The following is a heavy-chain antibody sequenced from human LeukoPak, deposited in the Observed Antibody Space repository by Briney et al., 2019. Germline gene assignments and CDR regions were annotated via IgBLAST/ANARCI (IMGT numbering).Heavy chain of an antibody. CDR3: ANSPPGQWLVTYFDY. V-gene: IGHV3-33*06. Sequence: GGSLRLSCAASGFTFSSYGIHWVRQAPGKGLEWVALISYDGSNIYYADSVKGRFTISRDNSRNTLYLQMNSLRAEDTAVYYCANSPPGQWLVTYFDYWGQGTLVTVSS. CDR2: ISYDGSNI. D-gene: IGHD6-19*01. J-gene: IGHJ4*02. CDR1: GFTFSSYG.